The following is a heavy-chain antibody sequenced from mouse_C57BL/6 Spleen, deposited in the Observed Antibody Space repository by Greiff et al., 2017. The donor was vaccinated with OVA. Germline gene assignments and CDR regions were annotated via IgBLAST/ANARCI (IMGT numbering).Heavy chain of an antibody. D-gene: IGHD1-1*01. CDR2: INPNNGGT. J-gene: IGHJ3*01. CDR1: GYTFTDYY. CDR3: ARSGCTTNPVFAY. V-gene: IGHV1-26*01. Sequence: EVQLQQSGPELVKPGASVKISCKASGYTFTDYYMNWVKQSHGKSLEWIGDINPNNGGTSYNQKFKGKATLTVDKSSSTAYMELRSLTSEDSAVYYCARSGCTTNPVFAYWGQGTLVTVSA.